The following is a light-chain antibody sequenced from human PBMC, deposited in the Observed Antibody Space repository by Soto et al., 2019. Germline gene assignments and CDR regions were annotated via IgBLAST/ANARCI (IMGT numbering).Light chain of an antibody. CDR2: DVS. J-gene: IGLJ1*01. CDR3: SSYTSSSPRV. V-gene: IGLV2-14*01. Sequence: QSVLTQPASVSGSPGQSITISCTGTSSDVGGYNYVSWYQQHPGKAPKLMIYDVSNRPSGLSNRFSGSKSGNTASLTISGLQVEDEADYYCSSYTSSSPRVFGTGTKVTVL. CDR1: SSDVGGYNY.